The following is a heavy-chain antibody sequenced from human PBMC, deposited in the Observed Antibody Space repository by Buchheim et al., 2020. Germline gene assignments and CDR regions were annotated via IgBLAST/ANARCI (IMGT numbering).Heavy chain of an antibody. CDR1: GFTFSSYG. Sequence: QVQLVESGGGVVQPGRSLRLSCAASGFTFSSYGMHWVRQAPGKGLEWVAVISYDGSNKYYADSVKGRFTISRDNSKNTLYLQMNSLRAEDTAVYYCAKGKGWLHLSDGYLDYWGQGTL. V-gene: IGHV3-30*18. CDR3: AKGKGWLHLSDGYLDY. CDR2: ISYDGSNK. J-gene: IGHJ4*02. D-gene: IGHD5-24*01.